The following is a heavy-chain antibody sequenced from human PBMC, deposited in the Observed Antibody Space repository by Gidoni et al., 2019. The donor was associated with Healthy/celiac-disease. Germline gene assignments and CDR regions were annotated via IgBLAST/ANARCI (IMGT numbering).Heavy chain of an antibody. CDR3: ARDCGGDCSPYYYYYGMDV. CDR1: GYTFTSYG. D-gene: IGHD2-21*02. Sequence: QVQLVQSGAEVKKPDASVKVSCKASGYTFTSYGISWVRQAPGQGLEWMGWISAYNGNTNYAQKLQGRGTMTTDTSTSTAYMERRSLRSDDTAVYYCARDCGGDCSPYYYYYGMDVWGQGTTVTVSS. J-gene: IGHJ6*02. V-gene: IGHV1-18*01. CDR2: ISAYNGNT.